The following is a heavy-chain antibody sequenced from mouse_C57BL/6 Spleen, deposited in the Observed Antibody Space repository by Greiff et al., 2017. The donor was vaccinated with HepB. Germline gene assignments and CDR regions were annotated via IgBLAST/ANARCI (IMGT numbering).Heavy chain of an antibody. J-gene: IGHJ4*01. CDR3: AREGNYYDYDEDAMDY. CDR1: GYTFTSYW. V-gene: IGHV1-53*01. D-gene: IGHD2-4*01. CDR2: INPSNGGT. Sequence: VQLQQPGTELVKPGASVKLSCKASGYTFTSYWMHWVKQRPGQGLEWIGNINPSNGGTNYNEKFKSKATLTVAKSSSTAYMQLSSLTSEDSAVYYCAREGNYYDYDEDAMDYWGQGTSVTVSS.